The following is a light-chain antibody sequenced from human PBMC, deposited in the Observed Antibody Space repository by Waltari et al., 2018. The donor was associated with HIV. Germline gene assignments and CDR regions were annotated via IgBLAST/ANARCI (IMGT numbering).Light chain of an antibody. J-gene: IGLJ1*01. V-gene: IGLV3-19*01. Sequence: SSELTQDPAVSVALGQTVRITCQGDSLRTYYASWFQQKPGQAPLLVIYGKNNRPSVIPDRFSCSSSGNTASLTITGAQAEDEADYYCNARDSSGNHLVFGTGTKVTVL. CDR2: GKN. CDR3: NARDSSGNHLV. CDR1: SLRTYY.